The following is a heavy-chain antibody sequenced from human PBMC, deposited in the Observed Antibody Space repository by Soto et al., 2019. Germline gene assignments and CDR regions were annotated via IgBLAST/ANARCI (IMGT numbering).Heavy chain of an antibody. J-gene: IGHJ6*02. D-gene: IGHD5-18*01. CDR1: GYTFTDYY. Sequence: ASVKVSCKASGYTFTDYYMHWMRQAPGQGLEWMGWINPNSGGTNYAQKFQGRVTMTRDTSISTAYMELSRLRSDDTAVYYCARQGGYSYAVYYYYGMDVWGQGTTVTVS. CDR2: INPNSGGT. CDR3: ARQGGYSYAVYYYYGMDV. V-gene: IGHV1-2*02.